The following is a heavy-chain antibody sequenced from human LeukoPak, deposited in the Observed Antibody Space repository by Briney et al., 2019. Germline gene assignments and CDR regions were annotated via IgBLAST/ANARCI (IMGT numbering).Heavy chain of an antibody. D-gene: IGHD3-22*01. CDR2: IIPIFGTA. J-gene: IGHJ4*02. CDR1: GGTFSSYA. Sequence: ASVKVSCKASGGTFSSYAISWVRQAPGQGLEWMGGIIPIFGTANYAHKFQGRVTITTHESTSTADMELSSLRSEDTAVYYCARDPGYYDSSGYYDSYFDYWGQGTLVTVSS. V-gene: IGHV1-69*05. CDR3: ARDPGYYDSSGYYDSYFDY.